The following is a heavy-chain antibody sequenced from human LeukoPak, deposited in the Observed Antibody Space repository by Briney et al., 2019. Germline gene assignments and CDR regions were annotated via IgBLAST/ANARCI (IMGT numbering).Heavy chain of an antibody. J-gene: IGHJ6*03. V-gene: IGHV1-2*02. Sequence: GASVKVSCKASGYTFTGYYMHWVRQAPGQGLEWMGWINPNSGGTNYAQKFQGRVTMTTDTSTSTAYMELRSLRSDDTAVYYCARAVSPGYFDWLSVAYYYMDVWGKGTTVTISS. CDR3: ARAVSPGYFDWLSVAYYYMDV. CDR1: GYTFTGYY. D-gene: IGHD3-9*01. CDR2: INPNSGGT.